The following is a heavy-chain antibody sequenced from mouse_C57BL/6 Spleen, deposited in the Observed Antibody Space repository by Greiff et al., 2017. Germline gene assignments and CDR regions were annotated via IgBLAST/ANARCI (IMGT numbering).Heavy chain of an antibody. V-gene: IGHV1-53*01. J-gene: IGHJ4*01. Sequence: QVQLKQPGTELVKPGASVKLSCKASGYTFTSYWMHWVKQRPGQGLEWIGNINPSNGGTNYNEKFKSKATLTVDKSSSTAYMQLSSLTSEDSAVYYCAYGNYVGYYAMDYWGQGTSVTVSS. CDR3: AYGNYVGYYAMDY. D-gene: IGHD2-1*01. CDR1: GYTFTSYW. CDR2: INPSNGGT.